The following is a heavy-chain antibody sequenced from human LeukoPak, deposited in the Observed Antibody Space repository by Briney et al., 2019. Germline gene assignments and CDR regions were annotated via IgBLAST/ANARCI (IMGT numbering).Heavy chain of an antibody. CDR1: GCSISSRRYY. CDR2: IYYSGST. CDR3: ARLHTTVILGRGFDI. D-gene: IGHD4-11*01. V-gene: IGHV4-39*02. Sequence: SETLSLTCTVCGCSISSRRYYWGWIRQPPGKGLEWIGNIYYSGSTYYSPSLKSRVTISVDTSKNHFSLKLNSVTAADTAVYYCARLHTTVILGRGFDIWGQGTMVTVSS. J-gene: IGHJ3*02.